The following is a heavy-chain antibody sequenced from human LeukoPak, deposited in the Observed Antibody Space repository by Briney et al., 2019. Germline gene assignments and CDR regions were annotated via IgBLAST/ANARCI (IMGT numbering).Heavy chain of an antibody. V-gene: IGHV1-18*01. Sequence: ASVKVSCKASGYRFSSSGITWVRQAPGQGPEWMGWISTVNGNSRYAQNFQGGVTLTTDTSTNTAHLELTSLRSDDTAIYYCARVRDSDNWWGAFDIWGQGTMVTVSS. CDR1: GYRFSSSG. CDR3: ARVRDSDNWWGAFDI. CDR2: ISTVNGNS. D-gene: IGHD1-1*01. J-gene: IGHJ3*02.